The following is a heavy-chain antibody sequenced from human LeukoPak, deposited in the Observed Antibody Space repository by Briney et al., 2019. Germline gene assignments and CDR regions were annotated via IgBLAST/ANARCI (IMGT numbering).Heavy chain of an antibody. D-gene: IGHD2-2*02. V-gene: IGHV3-30*03. CDR1: GFTFSSYG. CDR3: ARDIVSYYIDY. CDR2: ISYDGSNK. Sequence: GGSLRLSCAASGFTFSSYGMHWVRQAPGKGLEWVAVISYDGSNKYYADAVKGRFTISRDNSKNMLYLQMNSLRAEDTAVYYCARDIVSYYIDYWGQGTLVTVSS. J-gene: IGHJ4*02.